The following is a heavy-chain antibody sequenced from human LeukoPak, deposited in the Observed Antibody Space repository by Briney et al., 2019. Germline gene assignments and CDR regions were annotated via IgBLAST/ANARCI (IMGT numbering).Heavy chain of an antibody. CDR1: GFTFSSYA. J-gene: IGHJ4*02. Sequence: GGSLRLSCAASGFTFSSYAMSWVRQAPGKGLEWVSAISGSGGSTYYANSVKGRFTISRDNSKNTLYLQMNSLRAEDTAVYYCAKDHKVVVNDWAFDYCGQGTLVTVSS. D-gene: IGHD3-22*01. CDR3: AKDHKVVVNDWAFDY. V-gene: IGHV3-23*01. CDR2: ISGSGGST.